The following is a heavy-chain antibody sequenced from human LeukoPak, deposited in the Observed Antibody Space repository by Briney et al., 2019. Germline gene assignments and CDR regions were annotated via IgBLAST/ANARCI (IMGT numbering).Heavy chain of an antibody. CDR1: GFTFSSYG. J-gene: IGHJ4*02. Sequence: GSLRLSCAASGFTFSSYGMHWVRQPPGKGLEWIAEINHNGNTHYNPSLKTRVTISVDTSKNQFSLRLTSVIAADTAVYYCARNRDYYGSGNYDYWGQGSLVTVSS. D-gene: IGHD3-10*01. V-gene: IGHV4-34*01. CDR2: INHNGNT. CDR3: ARNRDYYGSGNYDY.